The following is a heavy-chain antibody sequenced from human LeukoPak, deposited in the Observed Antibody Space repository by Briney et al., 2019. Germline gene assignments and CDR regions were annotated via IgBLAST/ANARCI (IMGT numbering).Heavy chain of an antibody. CDR2: IKQGGREK. CDR3: ARPSIAATLPDFGAFDI. D-gene: IGHD6-13*01. CDR1: GFTFSSYW. V-gene: IGHV3-7*01. J-gene: IGHJ3*02. Sequence: PGGSLRLSCAASGFTFSSYWMRWVRQAPGRGLEGVANIKQGGREKYYVDSVRGRFTITRHNAKNSLHLQMNMLRAEDTAVYYCARPSIAATLPDFGAFDIWGQGPMVTVSS.